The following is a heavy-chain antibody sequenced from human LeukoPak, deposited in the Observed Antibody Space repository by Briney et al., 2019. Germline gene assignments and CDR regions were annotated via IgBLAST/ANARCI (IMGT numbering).Heavy chain of an antibody. CDR2: INSDGSST. CDR1: GFTFSSYW. CDR3: VRDNAVSYYGMGY. V-gene: IGHV3-74*01. J-gene: IGHJ4*02. Sequence: QPGGSLRLSCAASGFTFSSYWMHWVRQAPGKGRVWVSRINSDGSSTSYADSVKGRFTISRDNAKNTLYLQMNSLRAEDTAVYYCVRDNAVSYYGMGYWGQGTLVTVSS. D-gene: IGHD1-26*01.